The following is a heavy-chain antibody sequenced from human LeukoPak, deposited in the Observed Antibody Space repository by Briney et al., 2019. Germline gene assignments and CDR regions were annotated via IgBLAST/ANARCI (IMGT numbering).Heavy chain of an antibody. V-gene: IGHV3-74*01. D-gene: IGHD5-18*01. Sequence: GGSLRLSCAASGFTFSSYEMNWVRQAPGKGLVWVSRISSDGSSTNYADSVKGRFTISRDNAKNTLYLQMNSLSTEDTAVYYCARVRGYIYGYVYWGQGTLVTVSS. J-gene: IGHJ4*02. CDR3: ARVRGYIYGYVY. CDR1: GFTFSSYE. CDR2: ISSDGSST.